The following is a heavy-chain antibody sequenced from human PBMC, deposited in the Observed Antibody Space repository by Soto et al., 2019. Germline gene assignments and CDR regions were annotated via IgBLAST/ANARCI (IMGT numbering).Heavy chain of an antibody. CDR1: GYTFTSYA. J-gene: IGHJ5*02. V-gene: IGHV1-3*01. D-gene: IGHD2-15*01. Sequence: ASVKVSCKASGYTFTSYAMHWVRQAPGQRLEWMGWINAGNGNTKYSQKFQGRVTITRDTSASTAYMELSSLRSEDTAVYYCARDGGYCSGGSCYHGWFDPWGQGTLVTVSS. CDR2: INAGNGNT. CDR3: ARDGGYCSGGSCYHGWFDP.